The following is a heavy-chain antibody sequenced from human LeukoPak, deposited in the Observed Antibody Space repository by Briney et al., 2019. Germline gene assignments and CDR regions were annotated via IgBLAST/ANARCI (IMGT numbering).Heavy chain of an antibody. CDR2: ISAYNGDR. CDR3: AIDRSSWLTDAFDI. J-gene: IGHJ3*02. CDR1: GYTFTSYG. V-gene: IGHV1-18*01. Sequence: GASVKVSCKASGYTFTSYGISWVRQAPGQGLEWMGWISAYNGDRNYAQKFQGRVTMTTDTSTSMAYMELRSLSSDDTAVYYCAIDRSSWLTDAFDIWGQGTMVTVSS. D-gene: IGHD6-13*01.